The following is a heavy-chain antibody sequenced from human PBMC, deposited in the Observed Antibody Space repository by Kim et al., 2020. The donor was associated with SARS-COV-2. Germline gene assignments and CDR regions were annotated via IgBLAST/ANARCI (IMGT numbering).Heavy chain of an antibody. Sequence: GGSLRLSCAASGFTFSSYSMNWVRQAPGKGLEWVSSISSSSSYIYYADSVKGRFTISRDNAKNSLYLQMNSLRAEDTAVYYCARDLGWSSWYDDYYYGMDVWGQGTTVTVSS. D-gene: IGHD6-13*01. J-gene: IGHJ6*02. V-gene: IGHV3-21*01. CDR1: GFTFSSYS. CDR2: ISSSSSYI. CDR3: ARDLGWSSWYDDYYYGMDV.